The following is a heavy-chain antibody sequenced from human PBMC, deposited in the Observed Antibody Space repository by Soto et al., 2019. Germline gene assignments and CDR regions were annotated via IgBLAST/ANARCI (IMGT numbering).Heavy chain of an antibody. CDR3: AQYTTATYFDV. CDR2: LYWDDTR. V-gene: IGHV2-5*02. CDR1: GFSLYTGGVG. Sequence: QITLKESSPTLVKPTQTLTLTCSFSGFSLYTGGVGVGWIRQPPGKALEWLALLYWDDTRRYNPSLKNTLTIAKDTSANQVVLTVTAMVPVETGTYFCAQYTTATYFDVWGKGATVTVSS. D-gene: IGHD1-1*01. J-gene: IGHJ6*04.